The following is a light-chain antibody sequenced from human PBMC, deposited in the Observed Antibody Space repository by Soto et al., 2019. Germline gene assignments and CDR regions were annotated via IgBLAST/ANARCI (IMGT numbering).Light chain of an antibody. CDR1: SSDVGGYNY. CDR3: SSYTSSSTLV. J-gene: IGLJ1*01. Sequence: SVLTQPASVSGSPGQSITISCTGTSSDVGGYNYVSWYQQHPGKAPKLMIYDVSNRPSGVSNRFSGSKSGNTASLTISGLQAEDEADYYCSSYTSSSTLVFGTWTKLTVL. V-gene: IGLV2-14*01. CDR2: DVS.